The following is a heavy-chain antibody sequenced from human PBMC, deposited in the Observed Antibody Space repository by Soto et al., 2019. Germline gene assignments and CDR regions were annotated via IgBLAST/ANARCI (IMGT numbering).Heavy chain of an antibody. CDR1: GYSFTSYW. CDR2: IDPSDSYT. Sequence: GESLKISCKGSGYSFTSYWISWVRQMPGKGLEWMGRIDPSDSYTNYSPSFQGHVTTSADKSISTAYLQWSSLKASDTAMYYCASTIAARPPYYYGMDVWGQGTTVTVSS. D-gene: IGHD6-6*01. CDR3: ASTIAARPPYYYGMDV. J-gene: IGHJ6*02. V-gene: IGHV5-10-1*01.